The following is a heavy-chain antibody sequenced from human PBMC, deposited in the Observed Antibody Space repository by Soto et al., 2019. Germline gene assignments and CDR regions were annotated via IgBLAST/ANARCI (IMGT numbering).Heavy chain of an antibody. V-gene: IGHV1-18*04. CDR1: GYTFTSYG. J-gene: IGHJ6*02. D-gene: IGHD2-15*01. CDR2: ISAYNGNT. Sequence: SSVKVSCKASGYTFTSYGISWVRQAPGQGLDCMGWISAYNGNTNYAQKLQGRVTMTTDKYTSTAYMELRSLRSADTAVYYCAREVAIYGMDVWGQGTTVTVSS. CDR3: AREVAIYGMDV.